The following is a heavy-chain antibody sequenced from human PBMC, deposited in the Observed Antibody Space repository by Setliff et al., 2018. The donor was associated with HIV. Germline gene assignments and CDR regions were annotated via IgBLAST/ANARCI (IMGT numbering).Heavy chain of an antibody. Sequence: PSETLSLTCNVSGASISSYYWTWIRQSPGNRLEWLGYITDSGNTNYNPSLRRRVTIPADTSKNQVSLRLRSVTAADTAVYYCARETQQSYNIVTGYNYYYGIDVWGQGTTVTVSS. D-gene: IGHD3-9*01. CDR3: ARETQQSYNIVTGYNYYYGIDV. J-gene: IGHJ6*02. CDR1: GASISSYY. CDR2: ITDSGNT. V-gene: IGHV4-59*01.